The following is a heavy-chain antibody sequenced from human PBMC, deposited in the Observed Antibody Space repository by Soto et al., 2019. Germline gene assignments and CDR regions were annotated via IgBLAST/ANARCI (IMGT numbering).Heavy chain of an antibody. D-gene: IGHD1-1*01. V-gene: IGHV1-69*13. CDR2: IIPIFGTA. J-gene: IGHJ3*02. Sequence: SVKVSCKASGGTFSSYAISWVRQAPGQGLEWMGGIIPIFGTANYAQKFQGRVTITADESTSTAYMELSSLRSEDTAVYYCARGGVEPKRGAFDIWGQGTMVTVSS. CDR3: ARGGVEPKRGAFDI. CDR1: GGTFSSYA.